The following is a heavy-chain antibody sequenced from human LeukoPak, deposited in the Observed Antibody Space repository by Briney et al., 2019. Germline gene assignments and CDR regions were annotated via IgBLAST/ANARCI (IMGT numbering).Heavy chain of an antibody. V-gene: IGHV3-21*01. D-gene: IGHD4-11*01. Sequence: PGGSLRLSCAASGFTFGSYSMNWVRQAPGKGLEWVSSISSSSSYIYYADSVKGRFTISRDNAKNSLYLQMNSLRAEDTALYYCASNDYSNYGYWGQGTLVTVSS. CDR3: ASNDYSNYGY. CDR2: ISSSSSYI. CDR1: GFTFGSYS. J-gene: IGHJ4*02.